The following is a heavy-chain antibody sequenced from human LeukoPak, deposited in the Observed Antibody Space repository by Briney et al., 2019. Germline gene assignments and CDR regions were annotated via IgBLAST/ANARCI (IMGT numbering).Heavy chain of an antibody. D-gene: IGHD3-16*01. CDR3: AKMMGQRLYDYCMDV. Sequence: GGSLRLSCAASGFAFSNFAMSWVRQAPGKGLEWVSAMSGSGDGAYYADSVKGRFTISRDNSKNTLYLQMNSLRAEDTAVYYCAKMMGQRLYDYCMDVWGKGTTVTVSS. CDR1: GFAFSNFA. CDR2: MSGSGDGA. V-gene: IGHV3-23*01. J-gene: IGHJ6*03.